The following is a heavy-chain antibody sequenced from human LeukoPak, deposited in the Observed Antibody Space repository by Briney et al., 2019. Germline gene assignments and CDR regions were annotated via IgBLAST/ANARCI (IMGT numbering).Heavy chain of an antibody. Sequence: ASVKVSCKASGYTFTSYGISWVRQAPGQGLEWMGWISAYNGNTNYAQKLQGRVTMTTDTSTSTAYMELRSLRSDDTAVYYCARTWKTEDYSKYYYYYMDVWGKGTTVTISS. CDR1: GYTFTSYG. D-gene: IGHD4-11*01. J-gene: IGHJ6*03. V-gene: IGHV1-18*01. CDR2: ISAYNGNT. CDR3: ARTWKTEDYSKYYYYYMDV.